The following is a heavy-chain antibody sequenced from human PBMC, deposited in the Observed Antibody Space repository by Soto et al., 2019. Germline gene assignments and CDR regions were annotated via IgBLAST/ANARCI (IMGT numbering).Heavy chain of an antibody. J-gene: IGHJ5*02. Sequence: EEQLLESGGDLVQPGGSLRLSCAASGFTFGQFVMTWVRQAPGKGLEWVSTITGSSGSTTYTESVKGRFTISRDNSNNSLYLQMNNLRADDTAIYYCAKADTGWFAPWGRGTLVTVSS. CDR1: GFTFGQFV. V-gene: IGHV3-23*01. D-gene: IGHD3-10*01. CDR3: AKADTGWFAP. CDR2: ITGSSGST.